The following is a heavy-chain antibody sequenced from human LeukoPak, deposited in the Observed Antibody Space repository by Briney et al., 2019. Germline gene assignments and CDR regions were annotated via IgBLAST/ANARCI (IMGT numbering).Heavy chain of an antibody. J-gene: IGHJ4*02. D-gene: IGHD3-10*01. CDR1: GFTFSSYA. V-gene: IGHV3-23*01. CDR3: AKDPAGSGNPYYFDY. Sequence: GGSLRLSCAASGFTFSSYAMSWVRQAPGKGLEWVSAISGSGGSTYYADSVKGRFTISRDNSENTLYLQMNSLRAEDTAVYYCAKDPAGSGNPYYFDYWGQGTLVTVSS. CDR2: ISGSGGST.